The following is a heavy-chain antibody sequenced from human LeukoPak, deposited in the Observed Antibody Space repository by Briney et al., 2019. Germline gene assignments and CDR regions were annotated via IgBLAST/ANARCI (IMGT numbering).Heavy chain of an antibody. V-gene: IGHV4-34*01. CDR1: GGSFSGYY. J-gene: IGHJ6*03. Sequence: SETLSLTCAVYGGSFSGYYWSWIRQPPGKGLEWIGEINHSGSTNYNPSLKSRVTISVDTSKNQFSLKLSSVTAADTAVYYCARVPYYDFWSGYRDMDVWGKGTTVTVPS. D-gene: IGHD3-3*01. CDR2: INHSGST. CDR3: ARVPYYDFWSGYRDMDV.